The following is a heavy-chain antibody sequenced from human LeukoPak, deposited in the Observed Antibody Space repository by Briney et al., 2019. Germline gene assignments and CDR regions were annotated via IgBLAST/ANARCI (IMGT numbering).Heavy chain of an antibody. Sequence: QPGGSLRLSCAASGFTFRSYAMTWVRQAPGKGLEWVANIKQDGVAKRYVESVKGRFAISRDNAKNSLYLQMNSLRVEDTAVYYCAKASRGPGETYWGQGTLVTVSS. CDR2: IKQDGVAK. V-gene: IGHV3-7*01. D-gene: IGHD3-10*01. CDR1: GFTFRSYA. CDR3: AKASRGPGETY. J-gene: IGHJ4*02.